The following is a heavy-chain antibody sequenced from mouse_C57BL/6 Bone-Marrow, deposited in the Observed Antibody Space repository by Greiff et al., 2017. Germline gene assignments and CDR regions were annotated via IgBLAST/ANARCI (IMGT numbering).Heavy chain of an antibody. J-gene: IGHJ3*01. CDR1: GYTFTSYW. Sequence: QVQLQQPGAELVMPGASVKLSCKASGYTFTSYWMPWVKQRPGQGLEWIGEIDPSDSYTNYNQKFKGKSTLTVDKSSSTAYMQLSSLTSEDSAVYYCARRGGNWFAYWGQGTLVTVSA. CDR2: IDPSDSYT. V-gene: IGHV1-69*01. CDR3: ARRGGNWFAY. D-gene: IGHD1-1*02.